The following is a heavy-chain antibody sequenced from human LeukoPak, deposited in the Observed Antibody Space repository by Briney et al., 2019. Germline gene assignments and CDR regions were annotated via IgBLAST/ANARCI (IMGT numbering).Heavy chain of an antibody. CDR2: ISRSSYI. Sequence: GGSLRLSCAASGFTFSTYRMNWVRQAPGKGLEWVSSISRSSYISYADSVKGRFTISRDNAKNSLYLQMNSLRAEDTAVYHCARVGPPSYAMDVWGQGTTVTVSS. J-gene: IGHJ6*02. V-gene: IGHV3-21*06. CDR1: GFTFSTYR. CDR3: ARVGPPSYAMDV.